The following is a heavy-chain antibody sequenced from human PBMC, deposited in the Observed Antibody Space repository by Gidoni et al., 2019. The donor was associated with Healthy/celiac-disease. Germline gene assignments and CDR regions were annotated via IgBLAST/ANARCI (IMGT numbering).Heavy chain of an antibody. CDR2: ISGSGGST. D-gene: IGHD3-22*01. J-gene: IGHJ3*02. Sequence: EVHLLESGGGLVQPGGSLRLACASPGFTFTRYAMSWARQAPGKGLEWVSAISGSGGSTNYADYVKVRFTISRDNSKNSLYLQMNRLRAEDTAVYYCAKGGYYYESSDSHDFDIWGQGTMVTVSS. CDR3: AKGGYYYESSDSHDFDI. CDR1: GFTFTRYA. V-gene: IGHV3-23*01.